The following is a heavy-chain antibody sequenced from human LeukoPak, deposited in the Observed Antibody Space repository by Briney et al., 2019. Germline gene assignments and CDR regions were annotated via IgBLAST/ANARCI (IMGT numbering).Heavy chain of an antibody. CDR2: ISSSGGST. V-gene: IGHV3-23*01. J-gene: IGHJ4*02. Sequence: GGSLRLSCAASGFTFSSYGMSWVRQAPGKGLEWVSGISSSGGSTYYADSVKGRFTISRDNSKNTLYLQMNSLRAEDTAVYYCAESPTGGRGWYDYWGQGTLVTVSS. D-gene: IGHD6-19*01. CDR3: AESPTGGRGWYDY. CDR1: GFTFSSYG.